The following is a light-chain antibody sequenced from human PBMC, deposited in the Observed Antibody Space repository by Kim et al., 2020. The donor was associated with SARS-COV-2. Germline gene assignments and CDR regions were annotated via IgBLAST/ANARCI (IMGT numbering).Light chain of an antibody. V-gene: IGLV3-1*01. CDR2: QDS. CDR1: KLGDKY. CDR3: QAWDSSTAGV. J-gene: IGLJ3*02. Sequence: VSPGQTASITRSGDKLGDKYACWYQQKPGQSPVLVIYQDSKRPSGIPERFSGSNSGNTATLTISGTQAMDEADYYCQAWDSSTAGVFGGGTQLTVL.